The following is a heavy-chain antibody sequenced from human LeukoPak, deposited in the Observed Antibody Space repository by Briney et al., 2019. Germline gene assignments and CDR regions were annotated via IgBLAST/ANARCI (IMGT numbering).Heavy chain of an antibody. J-gene: IGHJ4*02. CDR2: IKQDGSET. Sequence: AGGSLRLSCAASGFIFSTYWMSWVRQAPGKGLECVANIKQDGSETHYVDSVKGRFTISRDNSKNSLYLQMNSLRTEDTALYYCAKDILRGSSSCPEDWGQGTLVTVSS. V-gene: IGHV3-7*03. CDR3: AKDILRGSSSCPED. D-gene: IGHD6-13*01. CDR1: GFIFSTYW.